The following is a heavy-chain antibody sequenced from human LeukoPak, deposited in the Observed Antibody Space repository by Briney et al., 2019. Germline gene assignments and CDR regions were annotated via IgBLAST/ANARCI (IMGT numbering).Heavy chain of an antibody. CDR2: ISGSGGST. CDR1: GFTFSSYG. Sequence: GGTLRLSCAASGFTFSSYGMSWVRQAPGKGLEWVSAISGSGGSTYYADSVKGRFTISRDNSKNTLYLQMNSLRAEDTAVYYCAKLDDSSGYWHFDYWGQGTLVTVSS. V-gene: IGHV3-23*01. J-gene: IGHJ4*02. D-gene: IGHD3-22*01. CDR3: AKLDDSSGYWHFDY.